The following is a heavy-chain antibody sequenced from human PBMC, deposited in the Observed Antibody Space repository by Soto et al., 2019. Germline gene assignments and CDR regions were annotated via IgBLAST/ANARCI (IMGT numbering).Heavy chain of an antibody. Sequence: AGSLRLSCAVSGFTFSYYYMSWIRQPPVKGLEWVSYIRSSSSTIYNTDSVKGRFTISRDNAKNSLYLQMNSLRAENTAVYYCATLYSSGWSKYYYYGMDVWGQGTTVTVSS. J-gene: IGHJ6*02. CDR2: IRSSSSTI. V-gene: IGHV3-11*01. CDR1: GFTFSYYY. D-gene: IGHD6-19*01. CDR3: ATLYSSGWSKYYYYGMDV.